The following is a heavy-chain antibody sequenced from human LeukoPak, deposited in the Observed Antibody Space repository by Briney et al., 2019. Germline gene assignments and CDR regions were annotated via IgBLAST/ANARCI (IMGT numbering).Heavy chain of an antibody. J-gene: IGHJ4*02. CDR2: INHSGST. CDR3: ARDPSPYYGSGSYRNRPAYFDY. Sequence: SETLSLTCAVYGGSFSGYYWSWIRQPPGKGLEWIGEINHSGSTNYNPSLKSRVTISVDTSKNQFSLKLSSVTAADTAVYYCARDPSPYYGSGSYRNRPAYFDYWGQGTLVTVSS. CDR1: GGSFSGYY. D-gene: IGHD3-10*01. V-gene: IGHV4-34*01.